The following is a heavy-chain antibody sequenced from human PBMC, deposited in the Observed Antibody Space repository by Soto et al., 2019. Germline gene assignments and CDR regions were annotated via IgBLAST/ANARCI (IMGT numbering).Heavy chain of an antibody. D-gene: IGHD3-16*02. CDR2: IYPSDSDV. J-gene: IGHJ2*01. Sequence: EVQLVQSGAEVKKPGESLKISCKGSGYSFALYWIGWVRQMPGKDLEWMGIIYPSDSDVRYSPSFQGQVTMSADKSISTVYLQWNSLKASDTAMYYCARIIADWYFDLCGRGTLVTVSS. CDR1: GYSFALYW. V-gene: IGHV5-51*01. CDR3: ARIIADWYFDL.